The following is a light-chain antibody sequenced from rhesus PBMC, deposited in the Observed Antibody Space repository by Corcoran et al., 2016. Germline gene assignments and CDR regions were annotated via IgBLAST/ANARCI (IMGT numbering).Light chain of an antibody. V-gene: IGKV2-64*01. Sequence: DVVMPQSPLSLPITPGQPASISCRSSPSLVHSNGNTYLRWYQQKPGQPPRLLIYKVSNRDSGVPDRSSGSGAGTDFKLKVRRVEAEDVGVYYCGQGTHWPRTFGQGTKVEIK. J-gene: IGKJ1*01. CDR3: GQGTHWPRT. CDR2: KVS. CDR1: PSLVHSNGNTY.